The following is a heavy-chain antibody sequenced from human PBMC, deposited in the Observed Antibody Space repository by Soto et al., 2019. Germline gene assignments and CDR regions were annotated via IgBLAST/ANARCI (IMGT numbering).Heavy chain of an antibody. J-gene: IGHJ4*02. D-gene: IGHD3-22*01. CDR2: ISAGGGRT. CDR3: TKGYYYDTCGYFDS. CDR1: GFTFSSYA. Sequence: GGSLRLSCAASGFTFSSYAMGWVHQAPGKGLELVSTISAGGGRTYYADSVKGRYTISRDNSKNTLYLQMNSLRAEDTAVYYCTKGYYYDTCGYFDSWGQGTLVTVSS. V-gene: IGHV3-23*01.